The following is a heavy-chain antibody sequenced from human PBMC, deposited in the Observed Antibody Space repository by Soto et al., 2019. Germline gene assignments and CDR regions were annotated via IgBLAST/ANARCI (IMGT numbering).Heavy chain of an antibody. J-gene: IGHJ6*02. V-gene: IGHV4-31*03. D-gene: IGHD3-3*01. CDR1: GGSISSGGYY. CDR3: ARDTEASYYDFWNTLSGGYYYYGMDV. CDR2: IYYSGST. Sequence: SETLSLTCTVSGGSISSGGYYWSWIRQHPGKGLEWIGYIYYSGSTYYNPSLKSRVTISVDTSKSQFSLKLRSVTSADTAVYYCARDTEASYYDFWNTLSGGYYYYGMDVWGQGTTVTVSS.